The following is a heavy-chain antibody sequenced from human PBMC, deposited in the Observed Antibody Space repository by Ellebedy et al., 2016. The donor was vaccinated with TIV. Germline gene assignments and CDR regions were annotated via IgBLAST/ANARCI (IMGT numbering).Heavy chain of an antibody. J-gene: IGHJ6*02. CDR3: ARGMITIFGVVTYGMDV. CDR2: INAGNGNT. CDR1: GYTFTSYA. D-gene: IGHD3-3*01. V-gene: IGHV1-3*01. Sequence: ASVKVSXXASGYTFTSYAMHWVRQAPGQRLEWMGWINAGNGNTKYSQKFQGRVTITRDTSASTAYMELSSLRSEDTAVYYCARGMITIFGVVTYGMDVWGQGTTVTVSS.